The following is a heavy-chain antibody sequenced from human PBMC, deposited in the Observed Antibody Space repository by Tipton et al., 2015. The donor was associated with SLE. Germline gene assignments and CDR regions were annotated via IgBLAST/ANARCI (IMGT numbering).Heavy chain of an antibody. J-gene: IGHJ3*02. CDR2: IYYSGST. V-gene: IGHV4-59*01. CDR1: GGSISSYY. D-gene: IGHD2-21*01. CDR3: ARAPYNAFDI. Sequence: TLSLTCTVSGGSISSYYWSWIRQPPGKGLEWIGYIYYSGSTNYNPSLNSRVTISVDTSKNQFSLKLCSVTAADTAGYYCARAPYNAFDIWGQGTMVTVSS.